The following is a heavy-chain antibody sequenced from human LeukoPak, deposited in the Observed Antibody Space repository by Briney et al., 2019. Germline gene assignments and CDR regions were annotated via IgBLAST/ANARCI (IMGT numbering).Heavy chain of an antibody. V-gene: IGHV3-21*01. D-gene: IGHD5-12*01. CDR1: GFTFSSYS. Sequence: NPGGSLRLSCAASGFTFSSYSMNGVRQAPGKGLEWVSSISSSSSYIYYADSVKGRFTISRDNAKNSLYLQMNGLRAEDTAVYYCARNENSGWGYFDYWGQGTLVTVSS. CDR3: ARNENSGWGYFDY. CDR2: ISSSSSYI. J-gene: IGHJ4*02.